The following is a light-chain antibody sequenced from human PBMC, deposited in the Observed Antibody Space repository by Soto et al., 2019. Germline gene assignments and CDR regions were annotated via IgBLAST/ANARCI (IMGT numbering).Light chain of an antibody. Sequence: GLELSPGTVSLSNGERATLSCRASQSISDTLAWYQQKPGQAPRLLIHGASTRATGFPARFSGSGSGTDFTLTISRLGPEDFAVYYCQQYGSSGITFGQGTRPEIK. CDR2: GAS. J-gene: IGKJ5*01. CDR3: QQYGSSGIT. V-gene: IGKV3-20*01. CDR1: QSISDT.